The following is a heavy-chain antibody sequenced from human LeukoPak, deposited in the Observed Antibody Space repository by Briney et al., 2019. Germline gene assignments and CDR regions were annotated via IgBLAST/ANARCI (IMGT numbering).Heavy chain of an antibody. V-gene: IGHV4-30-4*01. J-gene: IGHJ4*02. Sequence: SETPSLTCTVSGGSISSGDYYWSWIRQPPGKGLEWIGYIYYSGSTYYNPSLKSRVTISVDTSKNQFSLKLSSVTAADTAVYYCARDWEMATRFDYWGQGTLVTVSS. CDR2: IYYSGST. D-gene: IGHD5-24*01. CDR3: ARDWEMATRFDY. CDR1: GGSISSGDYY.